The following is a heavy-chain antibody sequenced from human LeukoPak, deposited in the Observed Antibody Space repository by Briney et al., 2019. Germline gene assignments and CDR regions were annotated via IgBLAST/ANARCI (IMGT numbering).Heavy chain of an antibody. Sequence: PGGSLRLSSAASGFTFRTYWMSWIRQAPGKEPEWVADIDQDGSEEYYLQSVRGRFTVSRDNAQNAVFLQMTNLRADDTAVYYCARWKMELQRNAFDFWGQGTVVTVSS. D-gene: IGHD1-26*01. V-gene: IGHV3-7*01. J-gene: IGHJ3*01. CDR1: GFTFRTYW. CDR3: ARWKMELQRNAFDF. CDR2: IDQDGSEE.